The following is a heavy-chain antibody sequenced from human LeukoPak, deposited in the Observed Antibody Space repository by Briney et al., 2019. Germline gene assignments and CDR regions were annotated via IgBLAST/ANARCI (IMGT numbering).Heavy chain of an antibody. J-gene: IGHJ4*02. V-gene: IGHV4-59*01. D-gene: IGHD4-17*01. CDR1: GASISSYY. CDR3: ARGGDYGDLRYFDY. Sequence: SETLSLTCTVSGASISSYYWSWIRQPPGKGLEWIGYIYYSGSTNYNPSLKSRVTFSVDTSKNQFSLKLNSVTAADTAVYYCARGGDYGDLRYFDYWGQGTLVTVSS. CDR2: IYYSGST.